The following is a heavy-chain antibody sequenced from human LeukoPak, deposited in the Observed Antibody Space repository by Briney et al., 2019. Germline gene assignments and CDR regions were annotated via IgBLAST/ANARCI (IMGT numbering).Heavy chain of an antibody. Sequence: PSETLSLTCAVSGGSISSSNWWNWVRQPPGKGLEWIGEIYHSGSTNYNPSLKSRVTISVDKFKNQFSLKLSSVTAADTAVYYCARRPFVVVPAVTRARDYYYGMDVWGQGTTVTVSS. CDR1: GGSISSSNW. D-gene: IGHD2-2*01. J-gene: IGHJ6*02. V-gene: IGHV4-4*02. CDR2: IYHSGST. CDR3: ARRPFVVVPAVTRARDYYYGMDV.